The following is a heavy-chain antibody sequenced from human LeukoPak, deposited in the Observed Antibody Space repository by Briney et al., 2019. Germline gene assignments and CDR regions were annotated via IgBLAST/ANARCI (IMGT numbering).Heavy chain of an antibody. D-gene: IGHD3-10*01. CDR3: ATRRFGELTY. Sequence: PGGSLRLSCVGSGVIVRSNYMTRVRQAPGKGLEWVSILYHGGSTYYADSVKGRFSISRDTSKNTLYLQMNSLRVEDTAVYYCATRRFGELTYWGQGTLVTVSS. CDR2: LYHGGST. J-gene: IGHJ4*02. CDR1: GVIVRSNY. V-gene: IGHV3-66*01.